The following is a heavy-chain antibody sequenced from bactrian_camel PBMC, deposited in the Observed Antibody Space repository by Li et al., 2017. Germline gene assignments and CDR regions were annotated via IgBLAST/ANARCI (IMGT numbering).Heavy chain of an antibody. CDR1: GYTDSTNC. CDR3: AADLGWCGSKPLQREFRT. Sequence: HVQLVESGGGSVETGGSLRLSCAASGYTDSTNCMGWFRQAPGKEREGVAAIGQHGDTSYADSVKGRFTTSRDNTRNTLYLQMNSLKPEDTAVYYCAADLGWCGSKPLQREFRTWGQGTQVTVS. V-gene: IGHV3S53*01. J-gene: IGHJ6*01. CDR2: IGQHGDT. D-gene: IGHD6*01.